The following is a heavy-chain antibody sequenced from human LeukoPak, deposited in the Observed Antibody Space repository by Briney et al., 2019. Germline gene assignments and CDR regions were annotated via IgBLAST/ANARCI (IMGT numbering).Heavy chain of an antibody. D-gene: IGHD1-26*01. CDR2: IRNDGSNK. CDR1: GFTFDDYG. CDR3: AKLGSTTTQGY. V-gene: IGHV3-30*02. J-gene: IGHJ4*02. Sequence: GGSLRLSCAASGFTFDDYGMHWVRQAPGKGLAWVAFIRNDGSNKYYADSVKGRFTISRDNSKNTLYLQMNSLRAEDTAVYYCAKLGSTTTQGYWGQGTLVTVSS.